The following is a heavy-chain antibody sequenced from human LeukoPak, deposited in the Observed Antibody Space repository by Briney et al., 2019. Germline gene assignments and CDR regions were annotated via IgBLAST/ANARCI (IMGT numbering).Heavy chain of an antibody. CDR3: AKSHLTGTDYYYYGMDV. J-gene: IGHJ6*02. V-gene: IGHV3-23*01. Sequence: GGSLRLSCAASGFTFSSYAMSWVRQAPGKGLEWVSAISGSGGSTYYADSVKGRFTISRDNSKNTLYLQMNNLRAEDTAVYYCAKSHLTGTDYYYYGMDVWGQGTTVTVSS. CDR1: GFTFSSYA. D-gene: IGHD1-7*01. CDR2: ISGSGGST.